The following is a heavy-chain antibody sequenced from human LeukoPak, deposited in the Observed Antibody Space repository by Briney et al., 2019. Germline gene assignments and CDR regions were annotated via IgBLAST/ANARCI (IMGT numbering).Heavy chain of an antibody. CDR3: ARWGPTGTTDYYYCGLDV. J-gene: IGHJ6*02. V-gene: IGHV3-21*01. CDR1: GFTFSSYS. Sequence: GGSLRLSCAASGFTFSSYSMNWVRQAPGRGLEWVSSISSSSSDIYYADSVKGRLTNSRDNAKNSLYLQMNSLRAEDTAVYYCARWGPTGTTDYYYCGLDVWGQGTTVTVSS. D-gene: IGHD1-1*01. CDR2: ISSSSSDI.